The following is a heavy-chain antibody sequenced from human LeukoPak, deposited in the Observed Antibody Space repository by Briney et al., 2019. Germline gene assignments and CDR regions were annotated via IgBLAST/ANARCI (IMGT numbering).Heavy chain of an antibody. V-gene: IGHV3-7*03. J-gene: IGHJ6*04. CDR1: GFTFSSYS. CDR2: VNRDGSET. CDR3: ARNNGLDV. Sequence: GGSLRLSCAASGFTFSSYSMNWVRQVPGRGPEWVANVNRDGSETYYLDSVKGRFTISKDNAKNSLYLQMNSLRAEDTALYHCARNNGLDVWGKGTTVIVSS.